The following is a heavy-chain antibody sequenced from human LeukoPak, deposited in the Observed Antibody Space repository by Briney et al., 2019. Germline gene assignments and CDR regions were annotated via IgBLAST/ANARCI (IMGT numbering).Heavy chain of an antibody. J-gene: IGHJ3*02. Sequence: SETLSLTCTVSGGSITGFCWNWIRQPPGMELEWIGYIYHSGSTNYSPSLKSRVTISVDTSKNQFSLRLSSVTAADTAIYYCTRGNYALDAFDIWGQGTMVTVSS. D-gene: IGHD1-7*01. CDR1: GGSITGFC. V-gene: IGHV4-59*08. CDR3: TRGNYALDAFDI. CDR2: IYHSGST.